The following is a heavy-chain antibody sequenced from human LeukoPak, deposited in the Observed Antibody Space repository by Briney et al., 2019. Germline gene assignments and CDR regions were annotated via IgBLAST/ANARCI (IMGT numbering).Heavy chain of an antibody. Sequence: GGSLRLSCAASGFTFSSYGMSWVRQAPGKGLEWVSTIYPSGSTTYYADSVKGRFTISRDNSKNTLYLQMSSLRVEDTAVYFCAKRGAQYFFDYWGQGTLVTVSS. CDR1: GFTFSSYG. CDR3: AKRGAQYFFDY. V-gene: IGHV3-23*05. CDR2: IYPSGSTT. D-gene: IGHD1-26*01. J-gene: IGHJ4*02.